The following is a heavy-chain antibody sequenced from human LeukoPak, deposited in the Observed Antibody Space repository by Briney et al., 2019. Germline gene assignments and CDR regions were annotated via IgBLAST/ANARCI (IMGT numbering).Heavy chain of an antibody. V-gene: IGHV3-11*01. D-gene: IGHD3-22*01. CDR3: ARDFSTGQNYYDSSGYYIGFGY. Sequence: PGGSLRLSCAASGFTFSDYYMSWIRQAPGKGLEWVSYISSSGSTIYYADSVKGRFTISRDNAKNSLYLQMNSLRAEDTAVYYCARDFSTGQNYYDSSGYYIGFGYWGQGTLVTVSS. J-gene: IGHJ4*02. CDR1: GFTFSDYY. CDR2: ISSSGSTI.